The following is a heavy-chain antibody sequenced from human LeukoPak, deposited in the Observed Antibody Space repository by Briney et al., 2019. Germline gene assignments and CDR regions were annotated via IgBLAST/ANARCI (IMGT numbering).Heavy chain of an antibody. V-gene: IGHV3-74*01. CDR3: ARVRQLVPLAGYGMDV. D-gene: IGHD6-13*01. CDR1: GFTSSSYW. J-gene: IGHJ6*02. CDR2: INSDGSST. Sequence: GGSLRLSCAASGFTSSSYWMHWVRQAPGKGLVWVSRINSDGSSTSYADSVKGRFTISRDNAKNTLYLQMNSLRAEDTAVYYCARVRQLVPLAGYGMDVWGQGTTVTVSS.